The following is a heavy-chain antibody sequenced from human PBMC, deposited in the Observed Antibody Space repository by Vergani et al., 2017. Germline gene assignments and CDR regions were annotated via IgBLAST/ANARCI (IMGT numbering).Heavy chain of an antibody. Sequence: QVQLVQSGAEVKKPGASVKVSCKASGYTFTGYYMHWVRQAPGQGLEWMGWINPNSGGTNYAQKFQGWVTMTRDTSISTAYMELSRPRSDDTAVYYGARAVAGYDAFDIWGEGTMVTVSS. CDR3: ARAVAGYDAFDI. D-gene: IGHD6-19*01. V-gene: IGHV1-2*04. CDR2: INPNSGGT. CDR1: GYTFTGYY. J-gene: IGHJ3*02.